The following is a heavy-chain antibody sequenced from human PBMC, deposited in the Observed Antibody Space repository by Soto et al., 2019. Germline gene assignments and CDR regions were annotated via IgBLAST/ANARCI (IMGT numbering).Heavy chain of an antibody. CDR3: ARRRHGSGSSFDY. Sequence: SVKVSCKASGGTFSSYAISWVRQAPGQGLEWMGGIIPIFGTANYAQKFQGRVTITADESTSTAYMELSSLRSEDTAVYYCARRRHGSGSSFDYWGQGTLVTVSS. J-gene: IGHJ4*02. CDR1: GGTFSSYA. V-gene: IGHV1-69*13. D-gene: IGHD3-10*01. CDR2: IIPIFGTA.